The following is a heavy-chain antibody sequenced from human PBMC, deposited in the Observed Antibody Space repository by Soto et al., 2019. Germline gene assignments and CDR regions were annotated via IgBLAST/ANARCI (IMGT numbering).Heavy chain of an antibody. CDR1: GGSISSYY. CDR3: ARLHYDILTGYYMFNYFDY. J-gene: IGHJ4*02. CDR2: IYYSGST. V-gene: IGHV4-59*08. Sequence: SETLSLTCTVSGGSISSYYWSWIRQPPGKGLEWIGYIYYSGSTNYNPSLKSRVTISVDTSKNQFSLKLSSVTAADTAVYYCARLHYDILTGYYMFNYFDYWGQGTLVTVSS. D-gene: IGHD3-9*01.